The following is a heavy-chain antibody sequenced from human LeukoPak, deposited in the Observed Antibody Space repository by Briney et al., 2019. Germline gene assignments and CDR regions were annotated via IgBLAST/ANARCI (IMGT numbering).Heavy chain of an antibody. J-gene: IGHJ4*02. CDR1: AGSITSSSYY. CDR3: ARDLHSGYDLHY. Sequence: SQTMSLTSTVAAGSITSSSYYCDWIREPPWKGLEWIGRIYTSGSTNYSPSLKSRVTMSVDTSKNQFSLKLSSVTAADTAVYYCARDLHSGYDLHYWGQGTLVTVSS. CDR2: IYTSGST. V-gene: IGHV4-61*02. D-gene: IGHD5-12*01.